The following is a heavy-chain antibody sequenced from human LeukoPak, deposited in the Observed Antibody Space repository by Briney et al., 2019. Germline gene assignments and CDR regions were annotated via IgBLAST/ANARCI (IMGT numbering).Heavy chain of an antibody. CDR3: ARDGGSYYIEPHDY. J-gene: IGHJ4*02. CDR2: IYSGGST. CDR1: GFTVSSNY. Sequence: GGSLRLSCAASGFTVSSNYMSWVRQAPGKGLEWVSIIYSGGSTYYADSVKGRFTISRDNSKNTLYLQMNSLRAEDTAVYYCARDGGSYYIEPHDYWGQGTLVTVSS. V-gene: IGHV3-66*01. D-gene: IGHD3-10*01.